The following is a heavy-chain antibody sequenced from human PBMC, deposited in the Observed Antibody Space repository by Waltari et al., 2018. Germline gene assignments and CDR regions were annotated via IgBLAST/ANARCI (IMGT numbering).Heavy chain of an antibody. D-gene: IGHD3-22*01. CDR3: AIVVITTGGFH. J-gene: IGHJ4*02. V-gene: IGHV3-48*03. Sequence: EVQLVESGGGLVQPGGSLSLSCADSGFTFSSSEMNWVRQAPGKGMEWVSYISSSGSTIYYEDSVKGRFTISRDNAKNSLYLQMNSLRAEDTAVYYCAIVVITTGGFHWGQGTLVTVSS. CDR1: GFTFSSSE. CDR2: ISSSGSTI.